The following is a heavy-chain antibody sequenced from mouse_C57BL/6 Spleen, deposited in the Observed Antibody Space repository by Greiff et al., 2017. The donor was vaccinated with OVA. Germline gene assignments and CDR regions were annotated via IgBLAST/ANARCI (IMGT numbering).Heavy chain of an antibody. Sequence: EVKLMESGGGLVKPGGSLKLSCAASGFTFSDYGMHWVRQAPEKGLEWVAYISSGSSTIYYADTVKGRFTISRDNAKNTLFLQMTSLRSEDTAMYYCARTPYYYGAFDYWGQGTTLTVSS. CDR3: ARTPYYYGAFDY. CDR2: ISSGSSTI. D-gene: IGHD1-1*01. J-gene: IGHJ2*01. CDR1: GFTFSDYG. V-gene: IGHV5-17*01.